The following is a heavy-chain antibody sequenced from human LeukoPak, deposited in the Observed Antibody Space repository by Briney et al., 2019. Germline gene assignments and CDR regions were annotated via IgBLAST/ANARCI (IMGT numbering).Heavy chain of an antibody. D-gene: IGHD6-19*01. J-gene: IGHJ4*02. V-gene: IGHV3-74*01. CDR1: GVTFSSYW. CDR2: INSDGSST. Sequence: GGCLGLSCAASGVTFSSYWLHWVPEAPGTGLVCVSRINSDGSSTSYADSVKGRVTISRDNAKNTLYLQMNSLRAEDTAVYYCARSGIAVAGNDYWGQGTLVTVSS. CDR3: ARSGIAVAGNDY.